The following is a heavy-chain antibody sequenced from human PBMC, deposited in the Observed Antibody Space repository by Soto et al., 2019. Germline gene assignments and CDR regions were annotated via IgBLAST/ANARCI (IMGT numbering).Heavy chain of an antibody. CDR1: GFTFSSYS. D-gene: IGHD4-17*01. V-gene: IGHV3-48*01. CDR2: ISSSSSTI. J-gene: IGHJ6*02. Sequence: GGSLRLSCAASGFTFSSYSMNWVRQAPGKGLEWVSYISSSSSTIYYADSVKGRFTISRDNAKNSLYLQMNSLRAEDTAVYYCATTVTTNYYGMDVWGQGTTVTVSS. CDR3: ATTVTTNYYGMDV.